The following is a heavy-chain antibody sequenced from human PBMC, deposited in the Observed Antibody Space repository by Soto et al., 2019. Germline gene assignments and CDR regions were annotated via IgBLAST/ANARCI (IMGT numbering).Heavy chain of an antibody. V-gene: IGHV4-59*02. CDR1: GGSVSTYY. Sequence: SETLSLTCTVSGGSVSTYYWSWIRHPPGKGLEWIAYIYYSGSTSYNPSLKSRVTISVDTSKNQFSLKLSSVTAADTAVYYCARTYDDSGPNSGGYGFDIWGQGTMVT. CDR3: ARTYDDSGPNSGGYGFDI. CDR2: IYYSGST. J-gene: IGHJ3*02. D-gene: IGHD3-22*01.